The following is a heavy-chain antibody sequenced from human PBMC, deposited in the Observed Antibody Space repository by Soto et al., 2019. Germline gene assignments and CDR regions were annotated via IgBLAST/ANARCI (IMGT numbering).Heavy chain of an antibody. CDR2: IEGNGRRK. Sequence: EVQLMESGGGLVQPGGSLRLSCAASGFTLTTYWMTWVRQAPGKGLEWVANIEGNGRRKYYVDSVKGRFTISRDNAHNSLFLQMDSLRAEDTALYYCARDQSPGDRVTGYFDAFDMWGQGTMVTVSS. J-gene: IGHJ3*02. D-gene: IGHD3-9*01. CDR1: GFTLTTYW. V-gene: IGHV3-7*04. CDR3: ARDQSPGDRVTGYFDAFDM.